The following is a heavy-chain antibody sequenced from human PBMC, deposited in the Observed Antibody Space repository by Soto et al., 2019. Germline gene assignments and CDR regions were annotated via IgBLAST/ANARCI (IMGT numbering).Heavy chain of an antibody. J-gene: IGHJ4*02. D-gene: IGHD1-26*01. CDR1: GFTFNTYA. V-gene: IGHV3-23*01. Sequence: GGSLRLSCAASGFTFNTYAMTWVRQAPGKGLEWVPAISGSGGTTYYADSVKGRFTISRDNSKNTMFLQMNSLRADDTAVYYCAKGLVGGSLYYFDYQGQRSTGTVST. CDR2: ISGSGGTT. CDR3: AKGLVGGSLYYFDY.